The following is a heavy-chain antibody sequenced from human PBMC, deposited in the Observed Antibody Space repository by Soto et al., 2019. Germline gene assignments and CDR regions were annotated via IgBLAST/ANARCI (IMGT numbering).Heavy chain of an antibody. CDR2: INPSGDRT. CDR1: GYTFSSYS. CDR3: TRGSFCGGDCYDN. Sequence: GASVKVSCKASGYTFSSYSMHWVRQAPGQGLEWMGIINPSGDRTNYAQKFQGRVTMTSDTSTSTVYLELSSLRSDDTAVYYCTRGSFCGGDCYDNWG. D-gene: IGHD2-21*02. J-gene: IGHJ4*01. V-gene: IGHV1-46*03.